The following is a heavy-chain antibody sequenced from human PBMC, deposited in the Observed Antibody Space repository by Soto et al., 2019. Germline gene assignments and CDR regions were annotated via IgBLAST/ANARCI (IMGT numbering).Heavy chain of an antibody. J-gene: IGHJ4*02. CDR3: TTYATQTLCDGGTCYSVQTKMHDS. V-gene: IGHV3-15*01. Sequence: EVQLVESGGGLVKPGGSLTLSCAASGFSFSNVWMSWVRQAPGKGLEWVGHIKSKSVGGTTDYTAPVKGRFTISRDDSKDTLFLHMNSLRTEDTGVYFCTTYATQTLCDGGTCYSVQTKMHDSWGQGILVTVSS. CDR1: GFSFSNVW. D-gene: IGHD2-15*01. CDR2: IKSKSVGGTT.